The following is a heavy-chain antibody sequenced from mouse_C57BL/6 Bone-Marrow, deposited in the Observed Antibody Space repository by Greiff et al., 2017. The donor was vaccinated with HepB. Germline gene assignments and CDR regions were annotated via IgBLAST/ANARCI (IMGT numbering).Heavy chain of an antibody. D-gene: IGHD1-1*01. Sequence: QVQLQQSGAELVRPGASGYTFTDYEMHCVKQTPVHGLEWIGAIDPETCGTAYNQKFKGNATLTADKSSSTAYMELRSLTSEDAAVYYCTRFTWGYFDVWGTGTTVTVSS. V-gene: IGHV1-23*01. CDR2: IDPETCGT. CDR3: TRFTWGYFDV. CDR1: GYTFTDYE. J-gene: IGHJ1*03.